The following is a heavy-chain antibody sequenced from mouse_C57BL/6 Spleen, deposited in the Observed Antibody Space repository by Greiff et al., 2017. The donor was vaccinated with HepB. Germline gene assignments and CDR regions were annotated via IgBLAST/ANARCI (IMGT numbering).Heavy chain of an antibody. V-gene: IGHV1-72*01. D-gene: IGHD1-1*01. CDR3: AREATVVAKGAMDY. Sequence: QVQLQQPGAELVKPGASVKLSCKASGYTFTSYWMHWVKQRPGRGLEWIGRIDPNSGGTKYNEKFKSQATLTVDKPSSTAYMQLSSLTSEDSAGYYCAREATVVAKGAMDYGGQGTSVTVAS. CDR1: GYTFTSYW. J-gene: IGHJ4*01. CDR2: IDPNSGGT.